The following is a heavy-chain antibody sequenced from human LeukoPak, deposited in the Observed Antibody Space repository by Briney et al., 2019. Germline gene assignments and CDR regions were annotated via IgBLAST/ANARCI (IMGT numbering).Heavy chain of an antibody. J-gene: IGHJ6*02. D-gene: IGHD3-10*01. Sequence: SETLSLTCTVSGGSISSYYWSWIRQPPGKGLEWIGYIYYSGSTNYNPSLKSRVTISVDASKNQFSLKLSSVTAADTAVYYCARDRRSYYGSGSYYNPAYYYGMDVWGQGTTVTVSS. CDR3: ARDRRSYYGSGSYYNPAYYYGMDV. CDR2: IYYSGST. V-gene: IGHV4-59*01. CDR1: GGSISSYY.